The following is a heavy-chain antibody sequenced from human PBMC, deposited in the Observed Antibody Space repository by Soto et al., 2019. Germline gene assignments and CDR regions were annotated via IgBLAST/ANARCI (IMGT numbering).Heavy chain of an antibody. V-gene: IGHV3-30-3*01. Sequence: QVQLVESGGVVVQPGRSLRLSCAASGFTFSSYAMHWVRQASGKGLEWVAVISYDGSNKYYADSVQGRFTISRDNSKNTLYLQMNSLRAEDTAVYYCTRRGAINMVRGVIFDPNDGMDVWGRGTKVTVS. CDR2: ISYDGSNK. CDR3: TRRGAINMVRGVIFDPNDGMDV. CDR1: GFTFSSYA. J-gene: IGHJ6*02. D-gene: IGHD3-10*01.